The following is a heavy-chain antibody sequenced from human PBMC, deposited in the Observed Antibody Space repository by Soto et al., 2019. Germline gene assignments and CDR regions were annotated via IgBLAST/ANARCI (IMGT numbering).Heavy chain of an antibody. D-gene: IGHD3-9*01. J-gene: IGHJ3*02. CDR1: GFTFGDYA. CDR2: IRSKAYGGTT. Sequence: EVQLVESGGGLVQPGRSLRLSCTASGFTFGDYAMSWFRQAPGKGLEWVGFIRSKAYGGTTEYAASVKGRFTISRDDSKSIAYLQMNSLKTEDTAVYYCTRGYDILTGYKSHDAFDIWGQGTMVTVSS. V-gene: IGHV3-49*03. CDR3: TRGYDILTGYKSHDAFDI.